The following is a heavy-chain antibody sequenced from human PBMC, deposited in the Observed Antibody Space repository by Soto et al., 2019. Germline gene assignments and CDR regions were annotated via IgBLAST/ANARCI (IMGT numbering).Heavy chain of an antibody. J-gene: IGHJ3*02. CDR3: VRQALTVWARGTNDAFDI. CDR2: ILPDDSDI. CDR1: GYSFSQYW. V-gene: IGHV5-51*01. D-gene: IGHD3-16*01. Sequence: GESLKISCQGSGYSFSQYWIGWVRQLPGKGLEWMGIILPDDSDIRYRPSFEDQVTISADKSISTAYLQWSSLKVSDAAMYYCVRQALTVWARGTNDAFDIWGQGTMVTVSS.